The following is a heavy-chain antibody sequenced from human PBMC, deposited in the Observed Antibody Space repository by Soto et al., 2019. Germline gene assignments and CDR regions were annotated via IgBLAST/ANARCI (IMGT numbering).Heavy chain of an antibody. Sequence: QVQLVQSGAEVKKPGASVKVSCKASGYIFTAYSMHWVRQAPGQGLEWMGVVNPSGGSTNYAQKFQGRITLPRDTSTSTVYMELSSLTSEDTAVYYCAREENCSDGICYSEYFQRWGQGTLVTVSS. V-gene: IGHV1-46*01. CDR2: VNPSGGST. CDR3: AREENCSDGICYSEYFQR. J-gene: IGHJ1*01. D-gene: IGHD2-15*01. CDR1: GYIFTAYS.